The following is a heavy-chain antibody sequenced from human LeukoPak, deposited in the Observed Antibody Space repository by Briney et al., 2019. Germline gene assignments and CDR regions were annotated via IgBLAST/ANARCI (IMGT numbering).Heavy chain of an antibody. D-gene: IGHD3-10*01. J-gene: IGHJ5*02. Sequence: GGSLRLSCAASGFSCSDYYMSWVRQAPGKGLEWVANIKQDGSEKYYVDSVKGRFTISRDNSKNTFYLQMNSLRAEDTAVYYCTKEGLPSGSSWSAWFDPWGQGTLVTVSS. V-gene: IGHV3-7*01. CDR2: IKQDGSEK. CDR1: GFSCSDYY. CDR3: TKEGLPSGSSWSAWFDP.